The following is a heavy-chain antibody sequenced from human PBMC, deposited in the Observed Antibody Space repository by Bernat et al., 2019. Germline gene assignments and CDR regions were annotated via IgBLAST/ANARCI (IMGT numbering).Heavy chain of an antibody. CDR3: AREISSSGYAYYYYYGMDV. D-gene: IGHD6-13*01. CDR2: IWYDGSNK. V-gene: IGHV3-33*01. CDR1: GFTFSSYG. Sequence: QVQLVESGGGVVQPGRSLRLSCAASGFTFSSYGMHWVRQAPGKGLEWVAVIWYDGSNKYYADSVKGRFTISRDNSKNTLYLQMNSLRAEDTAVYYCAREISSSGYAYYYYYGMDVWGQGTTVTVSS. J-gene: IGHJ6*02.